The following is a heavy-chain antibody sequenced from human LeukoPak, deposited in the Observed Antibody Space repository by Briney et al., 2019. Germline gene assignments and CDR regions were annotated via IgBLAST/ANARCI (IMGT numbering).Heavy chain of an antibody. J-gene: IGHJ4*02. V-gene: IGHV4-39*07. CDR3: ARGPSLGY. CDR1: GGSISSGRYY. Sequence: PSETLSLTCTVSGGSISSGRYYWGWIRQPPGKGLEWIGSIYFGGSTYYNPSLKSRVTISVDTSKNQFSLKLSSVTAADTAVYYCARGPSLGYWGQGTLVTVSS. CDR2: IYFGGST.